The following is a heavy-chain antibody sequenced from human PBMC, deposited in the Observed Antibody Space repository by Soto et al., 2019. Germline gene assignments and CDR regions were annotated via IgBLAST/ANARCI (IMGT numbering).Heavy chain of an antibody. CDR2: IYYSGST. CDR1: GGSISSYY. Sequence: TSETLSLTCTVSGGSISSYYWSWIRRPPGKGLEWIGYIYYSGSTNYNPSLKSRVTISVDTSKNQFSLKLSSVTAADTAVYYCARVAISSTDAFDIWGQGTMVTVSS. V-gene: IGHV4-59*01. CDR3: ARVAISSTDAFDI. J-gene: IGHJ3*02. D-gene: IGHD6-13*01.